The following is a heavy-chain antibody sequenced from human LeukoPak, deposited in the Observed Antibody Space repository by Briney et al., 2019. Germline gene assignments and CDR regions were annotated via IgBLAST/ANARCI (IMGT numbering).Heavy chain of an antibody. CDR3: ARVRGSVDTAMVSDY. D-gene: IGHD5-18*01. CDR2: INIDGSTT. V-gene: IGHV3-74*01. J-gene: IGHJ4*02. CDR1: GFTFSSYW. Sequence: GGSLRLSCAASGFTFSSYWMNWVRQGPGKGLVWVSRINIDGSTTSYADSVKGRFTISRDNAKNTLYLQMNSLRAEDTAVYYCARVRGSVDTAMVSDYWGQGTLVTVSS.